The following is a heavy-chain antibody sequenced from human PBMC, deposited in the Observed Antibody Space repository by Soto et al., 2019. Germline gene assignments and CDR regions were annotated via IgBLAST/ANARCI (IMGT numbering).Heavy chain of an antibody. CDR1: GGSFSGYY. V-gene: IGHV4-34*01. D-gene: IGHD2-21*01. CDR2: INHSGST. J-gene: IGHJ5*02. Sequence: SETLSLTCAVYGGSFSGYYWSWIRQPPGKGLEWIGEINHSGSTNYNPSLKSRVTISVDTSKNQFSLKLNSVTAADTAVYYCARLGAYYQSLAPWGPGTLVTVSS. CDR3: ARLGAYYQSLAP.